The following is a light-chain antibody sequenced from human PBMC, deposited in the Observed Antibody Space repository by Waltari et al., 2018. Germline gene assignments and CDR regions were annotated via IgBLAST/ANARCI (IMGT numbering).Light chain of an antibody. V-gene: IGLV1-51*02. CDR2: ENT. CDR1: SSNIGNNY. CDR3: GTWDSSLSGAV. Sequence: QSVLTQPPSVSAAPGQRVTISCSGGSSNIGNNYVSWYRQFPGTAPKLLIYENTARPSGIPGRFSGSKSGPSSTLDITGRQAGDEADYYCGTWDSSLSGAVFGGGTHLTVL. J-gene: IGLJ7*01.